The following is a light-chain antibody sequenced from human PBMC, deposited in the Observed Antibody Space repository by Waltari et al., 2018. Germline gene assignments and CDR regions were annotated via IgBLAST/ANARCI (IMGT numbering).Light chain of an antibody. J-gene: IGKJ2*01. CDR3: QHYNNGGKA. Sequence: EIVMTQSPATLSVSPGERATLSCRASQSVSSKLAWYQQKPGQAPRLLIYQASTRATGIPARFSGSGSGTEFTLTISSLQSGDFAVYYCQHYNNGGKAFGQGTKLEIK. V-gene: IGKV3-15*01. CDR2: QAS. CDR1: QSVSSK.